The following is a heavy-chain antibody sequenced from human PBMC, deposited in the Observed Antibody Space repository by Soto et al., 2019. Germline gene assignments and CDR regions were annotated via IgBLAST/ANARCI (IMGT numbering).Heavy chain of an antibody. D-gene: IGHD6-19*01. Sequence: GGSLRLSCASSGFTFASYNMLWVRQAPGKGLEWVSGISASGRDIHYADSVKDRFTVSRDNSKNTLYLQMNSLRAEDTAIYYCAKGKTSGWYYFDYWGQGALVTVSS. J-gene: IGHJ4*02. V-gene: IGHV3-23*01. CDR3: AKGKTSGWYYFDY. CDR2: ISASGRDI. CDR1: GFTFASYN.